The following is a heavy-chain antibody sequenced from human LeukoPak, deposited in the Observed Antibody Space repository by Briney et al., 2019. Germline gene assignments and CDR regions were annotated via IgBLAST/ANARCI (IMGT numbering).Heavy chain of an antibody. CDR2: IIPIFGTA. J-gene: IGHJ3*02. CDR3: ARDLDDAFDI. CDR1: GGTFSSYA. V-gene: IGHV1-69*01. Sequence: SVKVSCKASGGTFSSYAISWVRQAPGQGLEWMGGIIPIFGTANYAQEFQGRVTITADESTSTAYMELSSLRSEDTAVYYCARDLDDAFDIWGQGTMVTVSS.